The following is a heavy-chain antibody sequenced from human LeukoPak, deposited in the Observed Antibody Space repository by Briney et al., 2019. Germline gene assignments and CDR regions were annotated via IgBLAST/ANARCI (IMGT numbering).Heavy chain of an antibody. D-gene: IGHD2-15*01. V-gene: IGHV3-48*02. J-gene: IGHJ6*02. CDR1: GFTFSSYS. Sequence: PGGSLRLSCATSGFTFSSYSMSWVRQAPGKGLEWVSYISSSSSTIYYADSVKGRFTTSRDNAKNSLYLQMNSLRDEDTAVYYCARDGVVVVAATSGGYYGMDVWGQGTTVTASS. CDR3: ARDGVVVVAATSGGYYGMDV. CDR2: ISSSSSTI.